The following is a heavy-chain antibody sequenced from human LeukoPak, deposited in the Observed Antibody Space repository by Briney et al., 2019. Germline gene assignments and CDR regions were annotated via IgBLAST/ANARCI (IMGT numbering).Heavy chain of an antibody. CDR2: VHLDGRT. CDR3: AREGGFYRPLDY. J-gene: IGHJ4*02. V-gene: IGHV4-4*02. CDR1: GGSVINTNW. D-gene: IGHD3-3*01. Sequence: SETLSLTCGVSGGSVINTNWWTWVRQPPGKGLEWIGEVHLDGRTNYNPSLESRLTMSVDVSENQVSLKLTSVTAADTAVYYCAREGGFYRPLDYSGQGTLVTVSP.